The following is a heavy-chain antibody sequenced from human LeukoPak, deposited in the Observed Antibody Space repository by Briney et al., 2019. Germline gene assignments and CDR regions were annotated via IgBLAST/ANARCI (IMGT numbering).Heavy chain of an antibody. V-gene: IGHV1-2*02. CDR2: INPNSGGT. D-gene: IGHD2-2*02. Sequence: ASVKVSCKASGYTFTGYYMHWVRQAPGQGLEWMGWINPNSGGTNYAQKFQGRVTMTRDTSISTAYMELSRLRSDDTAVYYCARDPSRCSSTSCYTDDYYYYMDVWGKGTTVTVSS. J-gene: IGHJ6*03. CDR3: ARDPSRCSSTSCYTDDYYYYMDV. CDR1: GYTFTGYY.